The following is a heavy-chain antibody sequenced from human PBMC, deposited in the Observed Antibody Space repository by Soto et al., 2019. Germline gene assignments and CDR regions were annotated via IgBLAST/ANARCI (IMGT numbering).Heavy chain of an antibody. Sequence: KPSETLSLTCTVSGGSISSSSYYWGWIRQPPGKGLEWIGSIYYSGSTYYNPSLKSRVTISVDTSKNQFSLKLSSVTAADTAVYYCARQAGLDGSGRLEAHYYYYGMDVWGQGTTVTVSS. CDR3: ARQAGLDGSGRLEAHYYYYGMDV. V-gene: IGHV4-39*01. CDR2: IYYSGST. J-gene: IGHJ6*02. D-gene: IGHD3-10*01. CDR1: GGSISSSSYY.